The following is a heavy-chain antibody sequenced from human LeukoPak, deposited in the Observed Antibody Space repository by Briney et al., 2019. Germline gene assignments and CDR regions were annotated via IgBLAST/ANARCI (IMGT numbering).Heavy chain of an antibody. D-gene: IGHD6-13*01. CDR1: GYTFTSYG. V-gene: IGHV1-18*01. CDR2: ISAYNGNT. CDR3: ARVALAAAGPTDYNWFDP. J-gene: IGHJ5*02. Sequence: ASVKVSCKASGYTFTSYGISWLRQAPGQGLEWMGWISAYNGNTNYAQKLQGRVTMTTDTSTSTAYMELRSLRSDDTAVYYCARVALAAAGPTDYNWFDPWGQGTLVTVSS.